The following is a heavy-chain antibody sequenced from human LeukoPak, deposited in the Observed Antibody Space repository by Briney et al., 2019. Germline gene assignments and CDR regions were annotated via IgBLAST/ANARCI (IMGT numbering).Heavy chain of an antibody. CDR1: GFTFSSYA. CDR2: ISGSGGST. CDR3: AKGVNYYDSSGYYLHDAFDI. V-gene: IGHV3-23*01. Sequence: GGSLRLSCAASGFTFSSYAMSWVRQAPGKGLEGVSAISGSGGSTYYADSVKGRFTISRDNSKNTLYLQMNSLRAEDTAVYYCAKGVNYYDSSGYYLHDAFDIWGQGTMVTVSS. J-gene: IGHJ3*02. D-gene: IGHD3-22*01.